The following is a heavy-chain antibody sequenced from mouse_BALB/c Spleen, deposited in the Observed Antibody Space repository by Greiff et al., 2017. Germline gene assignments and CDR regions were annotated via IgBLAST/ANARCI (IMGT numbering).Heavy chain of an antibody. V-gene: IGHV1S16*01. Sequence: QVQLQQSGAELVKPGASVKLSCKASGYTFTSYYMYWVKQRPGQGLEWIGEINPSNGGTNFNEKFKSKATLTVDKSSSTAYMQLSSLTSEDSAVYYCTNSLLRPAWFAYWGQGTLVTVSA. CDR3: TNSLLRPAWFAY. CDR1: GYTFTSYY. D-gene: IGHD1-2*01. CDR2: INPSNGGT. J-gene: IGHJ3*01.